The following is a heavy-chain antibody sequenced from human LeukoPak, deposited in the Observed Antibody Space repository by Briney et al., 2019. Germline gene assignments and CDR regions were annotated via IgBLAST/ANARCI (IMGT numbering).Heavy chain of an antibody. D-gene: IGHD4-23*01. Sequence: GSSVKVSCKASGGTFSSYAISWVRQAPGQGLEWMGGIIPIFGTANYAQKFQGRVTITADESTSTAYMELSSLRSEDTAVYYCARRLTTVVMSYAFDIWGQGTMVTVSS. J-gene: IGHJ3*02. CDR2: IIPIFGTA. CDR3: ARRLTTVVMSYAFDI. V-gene: IGHV1-69*01. CDR1: GGTFSSYA.